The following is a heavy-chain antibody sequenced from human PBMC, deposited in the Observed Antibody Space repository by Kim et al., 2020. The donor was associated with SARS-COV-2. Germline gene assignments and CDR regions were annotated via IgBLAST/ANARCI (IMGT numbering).Heavy chain of an antibody. CDR2: IYDSGST. V-gene: IGHV4-30-4*01. J-gene: IGHJ6*02. Sequence: SETLSLTCTVSGGSISSGDYYWSWIRQPPGKGLEWIGYIYDSGSTYYNPSLKSRVTISVDTYKNQFSLKLSSGTAADTAVYYCARVPQAVAGFYYYYYGMDVWGQGTTVTVSS. CDR1: GGSISSGDYY. D-gene: IGHD6-19*01. CDR3: ARVPQAVAGFYYYYYGMDV.